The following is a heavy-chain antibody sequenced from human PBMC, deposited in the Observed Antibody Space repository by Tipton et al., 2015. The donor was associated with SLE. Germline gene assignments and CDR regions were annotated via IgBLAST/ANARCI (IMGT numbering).Heavy chain of an antibody. J-gene: IGHJ6*02. CDR1: GASITSSDW. D-gene: IGHD2-2*01. Sequence: LSLTCAVSGASITSSDWWSWVRQPPGKGLEYIGEIHHRGSTNYKSSLRGRVTISVDKSKNQFSLRLISVTAADTAVYYCARGCSSSTCEPFYFFGMDVWGQGTTVTVSS. CDR3: ARGCSSSTCEPFYFFGMDV. V-gene: IGHV4-4*02. CDR2: IHHRGST.